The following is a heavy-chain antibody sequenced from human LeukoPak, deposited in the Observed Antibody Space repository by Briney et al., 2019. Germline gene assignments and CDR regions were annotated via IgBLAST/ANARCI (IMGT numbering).Heavy chain of an antibody. D-gene: IGHD4/OR15-4a*01. V-gene: IGHV1-46*01. CDR1: GYTFTSYY. J-gene: IGHJ3*02. CDR3: ARELIDYDAAFDI. Sequence: ASVKASCKASGYTFTSYYMHWVRQAPGQGLEWMGIINPSGGSTSYAQKFQGRVTMTRDTSTSTVYMELSSLRSEDTAVYYCARELIDYDAAFDIWGQGTMVTVSS. CDR2: INPSGGST.